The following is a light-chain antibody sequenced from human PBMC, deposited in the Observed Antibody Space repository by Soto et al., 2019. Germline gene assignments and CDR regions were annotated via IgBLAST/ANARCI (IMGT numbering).Light chain of an antibody. J-gene: IGLJ2*01. CDR3: QTWGSGIRVV. CDR1: SGHSSYA. V-gene: IGLV4-69*01. CDR2: LNSDGSH. Sequence: QSVLTQSPSASASLGASVKLTCTLSSGHSSYAIAWHQQQPEKGPRYLMKLNSDGSHSKGDEIPDRFLGSSSGAERYLTISRLQSEDEADYYCQTWGSGIRVVFGGGTKVTVL.